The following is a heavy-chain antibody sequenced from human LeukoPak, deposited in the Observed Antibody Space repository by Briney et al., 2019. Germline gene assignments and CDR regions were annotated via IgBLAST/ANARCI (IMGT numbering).Heavy chain of an antibody. CDR2: IRYDGSRK. D-gene: IGHD5-24*01. J-gene: IGHJ4*02. Sequence: GGSLRLSCAASGFIFSSYGMHWVRQAPDKGLEWVAFIRYDGSRKYYADSVKGRFTISRDNSKNTLYLQMNSLRAEDTAVYYCARDRGDGNKFHFDYWGQGTLVTVST. CDR3: ARDRGDGNKFHFDY. CDR1: GFIFSSYG. V-gene: IGHV3-30*02.